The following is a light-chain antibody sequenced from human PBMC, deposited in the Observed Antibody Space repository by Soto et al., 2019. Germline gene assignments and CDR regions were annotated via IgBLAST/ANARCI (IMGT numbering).Light chain of an antibody. Sequence: EVVMTQSPATLSVSPGERATLSCRASQSVSSNLAWYQLRPGQAPRLLIYGASTRATGIPARFSGSGSGTEFTLTISSLQSEDFALYYCQQYNKWPLFTFALGPEWISN. CDR2: GAS. J-gene: IGKJ3*01. V-gene: IGKV3-15*01. CDR1: QSVSSN. CDR3: QQYNKWPLFT.